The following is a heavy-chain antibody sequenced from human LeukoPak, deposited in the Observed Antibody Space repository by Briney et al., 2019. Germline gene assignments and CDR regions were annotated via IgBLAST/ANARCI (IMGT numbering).Heavy chain of an antibody. CDR1: GFPFSSYG. D-gene: IGHD3-10*01. CDR2: IWFHGSNK. V-gene: IGHV3-33*01. CDR3: ARKRERVRGNAETENYYSYGMGV. J-gene: IGHJ6*02. Sequence: GGSLRLSWVASGFPFSSYGMHWVRQAPGKGLEWVAIIWFHGSNKYFADSVKGRFTISRDNSKNTLYLQMNSLRAEDTAVYYCARKRERVRGNAETENYYSYGMGVWGQGTTVTVSS.